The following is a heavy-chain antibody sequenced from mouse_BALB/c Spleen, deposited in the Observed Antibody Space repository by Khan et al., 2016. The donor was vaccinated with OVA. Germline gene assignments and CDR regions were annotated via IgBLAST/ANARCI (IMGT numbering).Heavy chain of an antibody. CDR2: ISSGDTT. Sequence: EVELVESGGGLVKPGGSLKLSCAASGFTFSNYGVSWVRQTPEKRLEWVASISSGDTTYYPDSVKGRFTISSDNARNILYLQMSSLRSEDTAMYYCARDYWFAYWGQGTLVTVSA. CDR3: ARDYWFAY. J-gene: IGHJ3*01. V-gene: IGHV5-6-5*01. CDR1: GFTFSNYG.